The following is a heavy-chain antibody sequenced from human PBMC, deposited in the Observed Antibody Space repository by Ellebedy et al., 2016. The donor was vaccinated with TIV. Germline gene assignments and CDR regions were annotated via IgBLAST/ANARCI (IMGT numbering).Heavy chain of an antibody. V-gene: IGHV3-33*03. Sequence: GGSLRLSCAASGFTFSSYGMHWVRQAPGKGLEWVAVIWYDGSNKYYADSVKGRFTISRDNAKNSLFLQVSSLRGEGTGVYYCATEFYYASSDWGQGTQVTVSS. D-gene: IGHD3-22*01. CDR2: IWYDGSNK. J-gene: IGHJ4*02. CDR3: ATEFYYASSD. CDR1: GFTFSSYG.